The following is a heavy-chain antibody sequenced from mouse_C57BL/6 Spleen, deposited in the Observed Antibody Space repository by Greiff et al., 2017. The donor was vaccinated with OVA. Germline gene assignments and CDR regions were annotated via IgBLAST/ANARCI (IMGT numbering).Heavy chain of an antibody. J-gene: IGHJ4*01. CDR1: GYAFSSYW. Sequence: VQLVESGAELVKPGASVKISCKASGYAFSSYWMNWVRQRPGKGLEWIGQIYPGDGDTNYNGKFKGKATLTADKSSSTAYMQLSSLTSEDSAVYFCARSLPGPYAMDYWGQGTSVTVSS. CDR3: ARSLPGPYAMDY. V-gene: IGHV1-80*01. CDR2: IYPGDGDT. D-gene: IGHD2-10*01.